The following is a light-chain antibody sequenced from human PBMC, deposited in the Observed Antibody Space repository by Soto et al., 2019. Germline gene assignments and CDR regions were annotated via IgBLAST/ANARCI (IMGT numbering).Light chain of an antibody. CDR3: QQSYSTLWT. CDR2: AAS. J-gene: IGKJ1*01. V-gene: IGKV1-39*01. CDR1: QNITNY. Sequence: DIQMTQSPSSLSASVGDRGTITCRASQNITNYLNWYHQKPGKAPNLLIYAASSLQSGVPSRFSGNGSGTDFTLTISSLQPEDFATYYCQQSYSTLWTFGQGTKVEAK.